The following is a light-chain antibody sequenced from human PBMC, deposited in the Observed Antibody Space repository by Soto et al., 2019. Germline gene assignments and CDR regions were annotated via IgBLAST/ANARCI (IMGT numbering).Light chain of an antibody. CDR3: QQLNSYPPLT. CDR2: GAS. V-gene: IGKV3-20*01. J-gene: IGKJ4*01. CDR1: QSVSSSY. Sequence: EIVLTQSPGTLSLSPGERATLSCRASQSVSSSYLAWYQQKPGQAPRLLIYGASSRATGIPDRFSGSGSGTDFTLTISRLEPEDFATYYCQQLNSYPPLTFGGGTKVEIK.